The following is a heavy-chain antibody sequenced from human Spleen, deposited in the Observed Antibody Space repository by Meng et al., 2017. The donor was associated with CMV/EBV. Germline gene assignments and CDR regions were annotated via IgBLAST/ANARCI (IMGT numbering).Heavy chain of an antibody. V-gene: IGHV4-34*01. J-gene: IGHJ4*02. CDR3: AGGYYFDY. D-gene: IGHD3-10*01. CDR1: HESFNDYY. Sequence: GSLRLSCAVYHESFNDYYWSWIRQPPGKGLGWVGEINHRGSTNSSPSLKSRVTMSVDPSKRHFSLKLTSVTAADTAVYYCAGGYYFDYWGQGTLVTVSS. CDR2: INHRGST.